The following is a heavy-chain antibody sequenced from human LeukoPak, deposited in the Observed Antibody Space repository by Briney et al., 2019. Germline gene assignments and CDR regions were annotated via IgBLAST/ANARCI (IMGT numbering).Heavy chain of an antibody. Sequence: SETLSLTCAVYGGSFSGYYWSWIRQPPGKGLEWIGEINHSGSTNCNPSLKSRVTISVDTSKNQFSLKLSSVTAADAAVYYCARRYYDSSGYFNDAFDIWGQGTMVTVSS. V-gene: IGHV4-34*01. CDR3: ARRYYDSSGYFNDAFDI. CDR2: INHSGST. J-gene: IGHJ3*02. CDR1: GGSFSGYY. D-gene: IGHD3-22*01.